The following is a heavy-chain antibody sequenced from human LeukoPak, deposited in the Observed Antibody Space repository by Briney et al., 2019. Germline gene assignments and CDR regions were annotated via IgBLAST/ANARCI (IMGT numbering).Heavy chain of an antibody. J-gene: IGHJ4*02. V-gene: IGHV3-23*01. CDR2: ISSTGGST. CDR1: GFTFSDYW. Sequence: GGSLRLSCAASGFTFSDYWMTWVRQAPGKGLEWVSTISSTGGSTYYADSVKGRFTISRDSSKNTLYLQMTTLRADDTAVYYCAKRDLPYWGQGTLVTVSS. CDR3: AKRDLPY.